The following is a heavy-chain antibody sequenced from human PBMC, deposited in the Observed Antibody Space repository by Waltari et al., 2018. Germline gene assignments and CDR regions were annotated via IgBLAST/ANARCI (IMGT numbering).Heavy chain of an antibody. CDR2: INPSGGST. V-gene: IGHV1-46*01. D-gene: IGHD3-10*01. J-gene: IGHJ4*02. Sequence: QVQLVQSGAEVKKPGASVKVSCKASGYTFTSSYMHWVRQAPGQGLEWMGIINPSGGSTSYAQKFQGRVTMTRDTSTSTVYMELSSLRSEDTAVYYCARVSGGAFFDYWGQGTLVTVSS. CDR1: GYTFTSSY. CDR3: ARVSGGAFFDY.